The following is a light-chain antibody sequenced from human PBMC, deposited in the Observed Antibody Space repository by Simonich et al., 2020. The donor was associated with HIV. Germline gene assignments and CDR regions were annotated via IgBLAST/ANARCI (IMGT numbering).Light chain of an antibody. J-gene: IGKJ2*01. CDR3: QQSYSTLVT. Sequence: DIQMTQSPSSLSASVGDRVTITSRASQSISSYVNWYQQKPGKAPKLLIYAASSLQSWVPSRFSGSGSGTDFALTISSLQPEDFATYYCQQSYSTLVTFGQGTKLEIK. V-gene: IGKV1-39*01. CDR2: AAS. CDR1: QSISSY.